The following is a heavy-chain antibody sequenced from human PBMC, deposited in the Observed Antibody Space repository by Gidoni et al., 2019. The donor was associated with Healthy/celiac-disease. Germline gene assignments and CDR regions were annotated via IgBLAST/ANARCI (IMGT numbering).Heavy chain of an antibody. V-gene: IGHV4-59*01. CDR3: ARLGLGSSWRGRYYGMDV. CDR2: IYYSGST. CDR1: GGSISSYY. D-gene: IGHD6-13*01. Sequence: QVQLQESGPGLVKPSETLSLPCTVSGGSISSYYWSWIRQPPGKGLEWIGYIYYSGSTNYNPSLKSRVTISVDTSKNQFSLKLSSVTAADTAVYYCARLGLGSSWRGRYYGMDVWGQGTTVTVSS. J-gene: IGHJ6*02.